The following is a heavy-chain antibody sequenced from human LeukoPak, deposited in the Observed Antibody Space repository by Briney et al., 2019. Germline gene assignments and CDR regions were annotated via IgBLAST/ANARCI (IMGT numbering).Heavy chain of an antibody. CDR3: ARVFGRLHKYNWFDP. CDR1: GGSFSGYY. D-gene: IGHD3/OR15-3a*01. CDR2: INHSGST. Sequence: SETLSLTCAVYGGSFSGYYWSWVRQPPGKGLEWIGEINHSGSTNYNPSLKSRVTISVDTSKNQFSLKLSSVTAADTAVYYCARVFGRLHKYNWFDPWGQGTLVTVSS. J-gene: IGHJ5*02. V-gene: IGHV4-34*01.